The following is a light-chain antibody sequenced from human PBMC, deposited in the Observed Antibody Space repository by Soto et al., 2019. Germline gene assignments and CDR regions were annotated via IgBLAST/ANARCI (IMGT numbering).Light chain of an antibody. CDR3: QQYDKWPHT. CDR2: YAS. CDR1: QNLSRN. Sequence: EMVMTQSPATLSVSPGERATLSCRASQNLSRNLAWYQQQPGQAPRLLIFYASTRATGIPARFSGSGSGTDFTLTIRSLQSEDFAVYDCQQYDKWPHTFGQGTKLEIK. V-gene: IGKV3-15*01. J-gene: IGKJ2*01.